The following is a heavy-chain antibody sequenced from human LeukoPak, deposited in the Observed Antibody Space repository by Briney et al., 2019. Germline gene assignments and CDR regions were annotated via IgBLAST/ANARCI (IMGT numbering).Heavy chain of an antibody. CDR2: IRSKGYSGTT. V-gene: IGHV3-49*04. Sequence: PGGSLRLSCTTSGFSFSDYPMNWVRQAPGKALEWVGFIRSKGYSGTTEYAASVKGRFTISRDDSKSIAYLQMNSLKTEDTAFYYCTKGRSSDYWGQGTLVTVSS. D-gene: IGHD6-6*01. CDR3: TKGRSSDY. J-gene: IGHJ4*02. CDR1: GFSFSDYP.